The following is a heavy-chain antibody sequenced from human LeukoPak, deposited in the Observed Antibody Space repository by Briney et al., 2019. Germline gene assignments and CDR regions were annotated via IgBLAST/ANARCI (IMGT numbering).Heavy chain of an antibody. CDR1: GGSFSGYY. D-gene: IGHD3-10*01. J-gene: IGHJ4*02. Sequence: SETLSLTCAVYGGSFSGYYWSWIRQPPGKGLEWIGEINHSGSTNYNPSLKSRVTISVDTSKNQFSLKLSSVTAADTAVYYCARGMVRGVISAAFGYWGQGTLVTVSS. V-gene: IGHV4-34*01. CDR2: INHSGST. CDR3: ARGMVRGVISAAFGY.